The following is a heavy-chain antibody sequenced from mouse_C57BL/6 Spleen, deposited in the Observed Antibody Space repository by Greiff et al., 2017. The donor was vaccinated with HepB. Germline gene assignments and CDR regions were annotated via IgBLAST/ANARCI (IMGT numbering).Heavy chain of an antibody. J-gene: IGHJ2*01. Sequence: VKLVESGAELARPGASVKLSCKASGYTFTSYGISWVKQRTGQGLEWIGEIYPRSGNTYYNEKFKGKATLTADKSSSTAYMELRSLTSEDSAVYFCARESYGSDYWGQGTTLTVSS. CDR2: IYPRSGNT. D-gene: IGHD2-2*01. CDR1: GYTFTSYG. CDR3: ARESYGSDY. V-gene: IGHV1-81*01.